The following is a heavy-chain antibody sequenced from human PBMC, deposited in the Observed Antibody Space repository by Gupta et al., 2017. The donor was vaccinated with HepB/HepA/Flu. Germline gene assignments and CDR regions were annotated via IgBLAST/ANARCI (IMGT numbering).Heavy chain of an antibody. CDR3: ARGQSFDPYYCDS. J-gene: IGHJ4*02. Sequence: VQLVQSGAEVQKPGESLKISCKGSGYSFTSYWIAWVRQMPGKGLELMGIIYPSDSDTRYSPSFQGQVTISADKAITTAYLQWSSLRASDTAMYFCARGQSFDPYYCDSWGQGTLVTVSS. CDR1: GYSFTSYW. D-gene: IGHD3-9*01. CDR2: IYPSDSDT. V-gene: IGHV5-51*01.